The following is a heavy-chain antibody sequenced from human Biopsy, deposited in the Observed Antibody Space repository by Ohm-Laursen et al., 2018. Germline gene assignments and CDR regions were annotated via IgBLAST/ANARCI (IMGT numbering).Heavy chain of an antibody. V-gene: IGHV4-39*01. CDR2: IFYSGST. Sequence: GTLSLTCPVSGGSISNNNYYWGWIRQPPGKGLEWIGSIFYSGSTHYNPSLKSRVNIYVDTSKNQFSLKLNSVTAADTAVYYCARDYDTSGYYYVSWGQGTLVTVSS. D-gene: IGHD3-22*01. CDR3: ARDYDTSGYYYVS. J-gene: IGHJ5*02. CDR1: GGSISNNNYY.